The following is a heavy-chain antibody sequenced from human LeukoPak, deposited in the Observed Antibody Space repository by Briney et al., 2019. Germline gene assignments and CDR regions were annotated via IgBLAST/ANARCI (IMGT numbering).Heavy chain of an antibody. D-gene: IGHD6-25*01. CDR1: GGTFSSYA. CDR2: IIPIFGTA. J-gene: IGHJ6*02. CDR3: ARDLSLGKYSSGWLTGMYGMDV. Sequence: SVKVSCKASGGTFSSYAISWVRQAPGQGLEWMGGIIPIFGTANYAQKFQGRVTITADESTSTAYMELSSLRSEDTAVYYCARDLSLGKYSSGWLTGMYGMDVWGQGTRVTVS. V-gene: IGHV1-69*13.